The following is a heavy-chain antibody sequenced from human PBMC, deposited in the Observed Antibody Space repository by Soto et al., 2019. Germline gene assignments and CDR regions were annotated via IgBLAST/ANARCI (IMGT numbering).Heavy chain of an antibody. J-gene: IGHJ6*03. V-gene: IGHV1-18*01. CDR3: ARCRPSSKAARLDYYMDV. D-gene: IGHD6-6*01. CDR1: GYTFTSYG. CDR2: ISAYNGNT. Sequence: ASVKVSCKASGYTFTSYGISWVRQAPGQGLEWMGWISAYNGNTNYAQKLQGRVTMTTDTSTSTAYMELRSLRSDDTAVYYCARCRPSSKAARLDYYMDVWGKGTTVTVSS.